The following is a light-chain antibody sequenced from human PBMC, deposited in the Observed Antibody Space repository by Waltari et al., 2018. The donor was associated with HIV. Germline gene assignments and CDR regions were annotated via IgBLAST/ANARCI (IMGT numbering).Light chain of an antibody. J-gene: IGKJ3*01. Sequence: DIQMTQSPSSLSASVGDRVTITCRASQGMRNYLAWYQQKPGKVPEHLIYRASTLQPGVPARFSGSGSGTDFTRTISSLLPEDFATYYCQKYNSAPPFTFGPGTKVDIK. CDR3: QKYNSAPPFT. CDR2: RAS. V-gene: IGKV1-27*01. CDR1: QGMRNY.